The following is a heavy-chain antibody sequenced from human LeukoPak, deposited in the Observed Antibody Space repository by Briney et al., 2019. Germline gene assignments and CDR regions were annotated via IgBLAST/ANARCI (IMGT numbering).Heavy chain of an antibody. CDR1: GFTFSTYT. CDR2: IGSTGTNT. J-gene: IGHJ1*01. CDR3: VNGDYRED. Sequence: GGSLRLSCTASGFTFSTYTMNWVRQAPGKGLEWVSSIGSTGTNTHYADSVKGRFTISRDNARNSLFLQMNSLRAYDTAVYYCVNGDYREDWGQGTLVAVSS. V-gene: IGHV3-21*01. D-gene: IGHD4-17*01.